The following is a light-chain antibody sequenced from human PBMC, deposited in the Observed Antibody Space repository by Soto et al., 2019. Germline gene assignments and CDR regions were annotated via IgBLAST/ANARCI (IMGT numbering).Light chain of an antibody. CDR2: AAS. V-gene: IGKV1-12*02. CDR1: QDIHTW. J-gene: IGKJ4*01. Sequence: GDRVTITCRASQDIHTWLAWYQQKPGKAPKLLIYAASSLQSGVPPRFSGSGSGTDFTLTISSLQPEDFATYYCHQANSFPFTFGGGTKVEIK. CDR3: HQANSFPFT.